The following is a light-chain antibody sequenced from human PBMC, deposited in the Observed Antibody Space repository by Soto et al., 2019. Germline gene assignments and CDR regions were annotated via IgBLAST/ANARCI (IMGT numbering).Light chain of an antibody. CDR2: SAS. CDR3: QQANSFPST. J-gene: IGKJ4*01. CDR1: RGISSW. Sequence: DIQMAQSPSSVSASVGDRVTLTCRASRGISSWLAWYQQKPGKAPKLLIYSASRLQTGVPSRFSGSGSGTDFTLTISSLQPEDFGTYYCQQANSFPSTFGGGTKVDI. V-gene: IGKV1-12*02.